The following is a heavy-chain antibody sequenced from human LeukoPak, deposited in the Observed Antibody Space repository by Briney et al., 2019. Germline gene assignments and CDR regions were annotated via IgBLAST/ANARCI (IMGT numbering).Heavy chain of an antibody. CDR1: GYSFTSYW. D-gene: IGHD3-16*01. CDR3: AKGGVVGEYYYYGMDV. Sequence: GESLKISCKGSGYSFTSYWIGWVRQLPGKGLEWMGIIYPGDSDTRYSPSFQGQVTISADKSISTAYLQWSSLKASDTAMYYCAKGGVVGEYYYYGMDVWGQGTTVTVSS. V-gene: IGHV5-51*01. J-gene: IGHJ6*02. CDR2: IYPGDSDT.